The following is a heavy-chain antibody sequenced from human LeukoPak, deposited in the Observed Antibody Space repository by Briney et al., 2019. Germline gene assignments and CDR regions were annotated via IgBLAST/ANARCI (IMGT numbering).Heavy chain of an antibody. V-gene: IGHV1-2*02. CDR1: GYTFTYYY. J-gene: IGHJ5*02. D-gene: IGHD3-10*01. CDR2: VNPNNGGT. Sequence: VASVKVSCKASGYTFTYYYMNWVRLAPGQGLEWMGWVNPNNGGTDSAQKCRGRVTMTRDTSIRTVYMELSRLRSDDTAVYYCARTSRAVGFGDFDWFDPWGQGTLVTVSS. CDR3: ARTSRAVGFGDFDWFDP.